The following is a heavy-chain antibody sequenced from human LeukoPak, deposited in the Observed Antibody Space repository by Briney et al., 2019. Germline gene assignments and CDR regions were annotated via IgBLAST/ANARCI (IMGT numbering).Heavy chain of an antibody. CDR2: ISGSGGST. CDR1: GFTSSSYA. D-gene: IGHD6-19*01. V-gene: IGHV3-23*01. Sequence: GGSLRLSCAASGFTSSSYAMSWVRQAPGKGLEWVSVISGSGGSTYYADSEKGRFTISRDNSKNTLYLQMNSLRAEDTAVYYCAKSYGGLAVAGREGGYFDYWGQGTLVTVSS. CDR3: AKSYGGLAVAGREGGYFDY. J-gene: IGHJ4*02.